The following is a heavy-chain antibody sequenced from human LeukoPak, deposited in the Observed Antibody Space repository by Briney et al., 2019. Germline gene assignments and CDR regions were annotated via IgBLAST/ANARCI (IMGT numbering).Heavy chain of an antibody. CDR2: ISSSSSTI. Sequence: PGGSLRLSCAASGFTFSSYSMNWVRQVPGKGLEWVSYISSSSSTIYYADSVKGRFTISRDNAKNILYLQMNSLRAEDTAVYYCAKSDWFDPWGQGTLVTVSS. CDR1: GFTFSSYS. CDR3: AKSDWFDP. V-gene: IGHV3-48*04. J-gene: IGHJ5*02.